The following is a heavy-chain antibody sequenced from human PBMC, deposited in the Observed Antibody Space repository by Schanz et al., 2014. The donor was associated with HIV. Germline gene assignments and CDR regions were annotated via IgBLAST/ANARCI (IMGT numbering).Heavy chain of an antibody. Sequence: DVQLLDSGGGLVQPGGSLRLSCIASGFAFNNYAMTWVRQAPGKGLEMVANMNQDGSRKYYVDSVKGRFTISRDNAANSLFLQMNSLRAEDTAVYYCVHDDSDNDGFDMWGQGTMVTVSS. V-gene: IGHV3-7*01. CDR2: MNQDGSRK. CDR1: GFAFNNYA. J-gene: IGHJ3*02. CDR3: VHDDSDNDGFDM. D-gene: IGHD3-22*01.